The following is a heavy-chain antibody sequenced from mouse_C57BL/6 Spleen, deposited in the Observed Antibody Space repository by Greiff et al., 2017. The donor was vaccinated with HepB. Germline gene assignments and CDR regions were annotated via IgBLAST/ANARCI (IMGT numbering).Heavy chain of an antibody. CDR2: IYPRDGST. J-gene: IGHJ2*01. CDR1: GYTFTSYD. D-gene: IGHD2-4*01. V-gene: IGHV1-85*01. CDR3: ARSQIYYDYDVFFDY. Sequence: VQLQQSGPELVKPGASVKLSCKASGYTFTSYDINWVKQRPGQGLEWIGWIYPRDGSTKYNEKFKGKVTLTVDTSSSTAYMELHSLTSEDSAVYFCARSQIYYDYDVFFDYWGQGTTLTVSS.